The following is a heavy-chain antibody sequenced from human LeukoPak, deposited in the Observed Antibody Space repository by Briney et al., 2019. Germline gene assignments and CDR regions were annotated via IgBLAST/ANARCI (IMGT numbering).Heavy chain of an antibody. CDR1: GGTFSSYA. V-gene: IGHV1-69*04. CDR2: IIPILGIA. Sequence: SVKVSCKASGGTFSSYAISWVRQAPGQGLGWMGRIIPILGIANYAQKFQGRVTITADKSTSTAYMELSSLRSEDTAVYYCAREVVVVVAADYYFDYWGREPWSPSPQ. J-gene: IGHJ4*02. D-gene: IGHD2-15*01. CDR3: AREVVVVVAADYYFDY.